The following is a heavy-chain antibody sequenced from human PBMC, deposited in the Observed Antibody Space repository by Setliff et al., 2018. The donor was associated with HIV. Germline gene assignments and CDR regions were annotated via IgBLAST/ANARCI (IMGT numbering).Heavy chain of an antibody. CDR1: GFTFSDYY. CDR3: ARHRDPPGSRWVFYYYYMDL. CDR2: IYSSGTT. J-gene: IGHJ6*03. V-gene: IGHV4-39*01. D-gene: IGHD6-13*01. Sequence: GSLRLSCAASGFTFSDYYMSWIRQAPGKRLEWLGSIYSSGTTSYNPSLSSRLTISVDTSKNQVSLRLSSVTAADTGVYYCARHRDPPGSRWVFYYYYMDLWGGGTTVTVSS.